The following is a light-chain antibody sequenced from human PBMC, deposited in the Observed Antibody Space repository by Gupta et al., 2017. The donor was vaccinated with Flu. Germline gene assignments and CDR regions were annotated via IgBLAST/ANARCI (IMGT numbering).Light chain of an antibody. V-gene: IGKV1-5*03. J-gene: IGKJ1*01. CDR3: QQYYGPWT. Sequence: DYQMTQSPSTLSASVGDRVTITCRASQNIKTWLAWFQRKPGEAPKLLIYRASTLETGVPSRFSGSGSGTEFTHTISSLQPDDFATYYCQQYYGPWTFGQGTKVEIK. CDR2: RAS. CDR1: QNIKTW.